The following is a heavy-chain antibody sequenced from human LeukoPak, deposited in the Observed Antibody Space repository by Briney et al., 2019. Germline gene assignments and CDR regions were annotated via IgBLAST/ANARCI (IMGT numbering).Heavy chain of an antibody. J-gene: IGHJ4*02. CDR1: GYTFTGYY. CDR3: ARDHSGSYGITLYYFDY. D-gene: IGHD1-26*01. V-gene: IGHV1-2*02. Sequence: GASVNVSCKASGYTFTGYYMHWVRQAPGQGLEWMGWINPNSGGTNYAQKFQGRVTMTRDTSISTAYMELSRLRSDDTAVYYCARDHSGSYGITLYYFDYWGQGTLVTVSS. CDR2: INPNSGGT.